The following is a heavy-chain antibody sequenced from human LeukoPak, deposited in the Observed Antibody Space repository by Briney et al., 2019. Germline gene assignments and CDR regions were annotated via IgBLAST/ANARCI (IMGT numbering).Heavy chain of an antibody. J-gene: IGHJ4*02. Sequence: PGGSLRLSCAASGFTFSSYWMSWVRQAPGKGLEWVANIKQDGSEKYYVGSVKGRFTISRDNAKNSLYLQMNSLRAEDTAVYYCASFRYYYDSSGYYYFDYWGQGALVTVSS. V-gene: IGHV3-7*01. CDR2: IKQDGSEK. CDR3: ASFRYYYDSSGYYYFDY. CDR1: GFTFSSYW. D-gene: IGHD3-22*01.